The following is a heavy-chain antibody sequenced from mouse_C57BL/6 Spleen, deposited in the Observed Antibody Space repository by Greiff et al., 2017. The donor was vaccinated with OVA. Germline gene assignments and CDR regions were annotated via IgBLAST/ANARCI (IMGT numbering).Heavy chain of an antibody. D-gene: IGHD2-2*01. V-gene: IGHV1-72*01. CDR3: ARSGGYGAMDY. J-gene: IGHJ4*01. CDR1: GYTFTSYW. Sequence: QVQLQQPGAELVKPGASVKLSCKASGYTFTSYWMHWVKQRPGRGLEWIGRLDPNRGGTKYNEKFKSKATLTVDKPSSTAYMQLSSLTSEDSAVYYCARSGGYGAMDYWGQGTSVTVSS. CDR2: LDPNRGGT.